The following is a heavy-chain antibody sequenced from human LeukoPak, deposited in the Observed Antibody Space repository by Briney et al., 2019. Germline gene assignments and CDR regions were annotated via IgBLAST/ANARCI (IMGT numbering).Heavy chain of an antibody. J-gene: IGHJ4*02. V-gene: IGHV4-38-2*02. CDR2: IYQRGNT. D-gene: IGHD3-22*01. CDR3: ASRLVDRRPFDY. Sequence: SETLSLTCSVSGYSITSGYYWGWIRQPPGNGLEWIGSIYQRGNTYYNPSLKSRVIVSFDTSKNHFSLNLSSVTAADTAVYYCASRLVDRRPFDYWGQGILVTVSS. CDR1: GYSITSGYY.